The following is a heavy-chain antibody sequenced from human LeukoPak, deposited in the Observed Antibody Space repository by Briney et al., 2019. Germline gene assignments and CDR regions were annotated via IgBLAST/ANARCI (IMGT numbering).Heavy chain of an antibody. D-gene: IGHD3-3*01. Sequence: GASLQISCKGSGSFFTNYWIAWVRQLSGKGLEWMGIIYPGDSDTIYSPSFQGQVTISADKSISTAYLQWSSLEASDTAMYYCARRYDFWGDAFHIWGQGTMVTVSS. CDR2: IYPGDSDT. J-gene: IGHJ3*02. CDR3: ARRYDFWGDAFHI. CDR1: GSFFTNYW. V-gene: IGHV5-51*01.